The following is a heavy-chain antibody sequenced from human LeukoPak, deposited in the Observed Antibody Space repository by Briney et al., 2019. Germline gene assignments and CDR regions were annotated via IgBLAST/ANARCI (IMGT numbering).Heavy chain of an antibody. D-gene: IGHD2-2*01. J-gene: IGHJ6*02. CDR2: ISSSGSTI. CDR1: GFTLSSDE. CDR3: ARADPPQLMGLDTVVVPAAMRGDYYYGMDV. Sequence: PSGESLRLSCAASGFTLSSDEMNWVRQPPRKGLEWDSYISSSGSTIYYADSVQGRFTISRDNAKNSLYLQMNGLRDEDTPVYYCARADPPQLMGLDTVVVPAAMRGDYYYGMDVWGQGTTVTVSS. V-gene: IGHV3-48*03.